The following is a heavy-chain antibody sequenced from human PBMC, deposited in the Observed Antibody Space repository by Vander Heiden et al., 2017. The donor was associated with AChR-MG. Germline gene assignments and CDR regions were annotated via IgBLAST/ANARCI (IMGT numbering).Heavy chain of an antibody. D-gene: IGHD4-17*01. J-gene: IGHJ6*02. CDR1: GFTVSSNY. V-gene: IGHV3-66*01. CDR2: IYSGGST. CDR3: ARSPDDYGDPNRYYYGMDV. Sequence: EVQLVASGGGLVQPGGSLRLSCSASGFTVSSNYMSWVRQAPGKGLEWVSVIYSGGSTYYADSVKGRFTISRDNSKNTLYLQMNSLRAEDTAVYYCARSPDDYGDPNRYYYGMDVWGQGTTVTVSS.